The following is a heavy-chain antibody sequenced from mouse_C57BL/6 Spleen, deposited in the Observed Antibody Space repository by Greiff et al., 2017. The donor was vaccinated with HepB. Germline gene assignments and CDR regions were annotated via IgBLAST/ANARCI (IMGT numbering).Heavy chain of an antibody. CDR1: GYSFTDYN. V-gene: IGHV1-39*01. J-gene: IGHJ4*01. Sequence: EVKLVESGPELVKPGASVKISCKASGYSFTDYNMNWVKQSNGKSLEWIGVINPNYGTTSYNQKFKGKATLTVDQSSSTAYMQLNSLTSEDSAVYYCAREDYGSSIYAMDYWGQGTSVTVSS. CDR2: INPNYGTT. CDR3: AREDYGSSIYAMDY. D-gene: IGHD1-1*01.